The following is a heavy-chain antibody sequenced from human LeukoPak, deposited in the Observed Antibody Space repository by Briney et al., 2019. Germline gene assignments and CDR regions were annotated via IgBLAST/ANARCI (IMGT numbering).Heavy chain of an antibody. CDR1: GFTFSSYW. Sequence: GGSLRLSCAASGFTFSSYWMSWVRQAPGKGLEWVANIRQDGSEKYYVDSVKGRFTISRDNAGNSLYLQTNSLRAEDTAVYYCATHGGYCSGGSCYTVHWGQGTLVTVSS. CDR2: IRQDGSEK. CDR3: ATHGGYCSGGSCYTVH. D-gene: IGHD2-15*01. V-gene: IGHV3-7*01. J-gene: IGHJ4*02.